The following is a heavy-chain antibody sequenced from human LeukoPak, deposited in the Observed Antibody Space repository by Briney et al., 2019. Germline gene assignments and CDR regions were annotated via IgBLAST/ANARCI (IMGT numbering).Heavy chain of an antibody. CDR3: ARDFPSSGWYHPFDY. CDR2: INPNSGGT. CDR1: GYTFTAYY. Sequence: ASVKVSCKASGYTFTAYYMHWVRQAPGQGLEWTGWINPNSGGTNYAQKFQGRVTMTRDTSISTVYMELSRLRSDDTAVYYCARDFPSSGWYHPFDYWGQGILVTVSS. J-gene: IGHJ4*02. D-gene: IGHD6-19*01. V-gene: IGHV1-2*02.